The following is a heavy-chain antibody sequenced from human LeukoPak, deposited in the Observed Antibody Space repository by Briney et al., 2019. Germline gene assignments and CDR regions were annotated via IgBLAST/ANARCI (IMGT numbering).Heavy chain of an antibody. D-gene: IGHD3-22*01. J-gene: IGHJ4*02. CDR1: GGTFSSYA. Sequence: SVKVSCKASGGTFSSYAISWVRQAPGQGLEWMGRIIPIFGTAKYAQKFQGRVTITTDESTSTAYMELSSLRSEDTAVYYCARVYYDSSGYYHHFDYWGQGTLVTVSS. V-gene: IGHV1-69*05. CDR2: IIPIFGTA. CDR3: ARVYYDSSGYYHHFDY.